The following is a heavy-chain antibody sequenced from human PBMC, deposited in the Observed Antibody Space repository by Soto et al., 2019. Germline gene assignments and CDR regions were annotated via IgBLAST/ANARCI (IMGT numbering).Heavy chain of an antibody. CDR1: GGSISSSSYY. V-gene: IGHV4-39*07. CDR3: ARDPGRGLVLRWFDP. J-gene: IGHJ5*02. CDR2: IYYSGST. Sequence: SETLSLTCTVSGGSISSSSYYWGWIRQPPGKGLEWIGSIYYSGSTYYNPSLKSRVTISVDTSKNQFSLKLSSVTAADTAVYYCARDPGRGLVLRWFDPWGQGTLVTVSS. D-gene: IGHD6-13*01.